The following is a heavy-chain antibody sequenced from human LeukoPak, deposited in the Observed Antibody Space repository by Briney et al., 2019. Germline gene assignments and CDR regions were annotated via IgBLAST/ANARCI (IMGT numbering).Heavy chain of an antibody. CDR3: AREVYSNYADDY. CDR1: GYTFTGYY. V-gene: IGHV1-18*04. J-gene: IGHJ4*02. CDR2: ISAYNGNT. Sequence: ASVKVSCKASGYTFTGYYMHWVRQAPGQGLEWMGWISAYNGNTNYAQKLQGRVTMTTDTSTSTAYMELRSLRSDDTAVYYCAREVYSNYADDYWGQGTLVTVSS. D-gene: IGHD4-11*01.